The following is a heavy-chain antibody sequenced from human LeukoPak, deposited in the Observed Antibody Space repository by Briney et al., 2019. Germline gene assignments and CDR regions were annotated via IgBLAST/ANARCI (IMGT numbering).Heavy chain of an antibody. D-gene: IGHD3-9*01. Sequence: GGSLRLSCAASGFTFSNAWMSWVRQAPGKGLEWVGRIKSKTDGGTTDYAAPVKGRFTISRDDSKNTLYLQMNSLKTEDTAVYYCTTAPTGYYTYFDYWGQGTLVTVSS. V-gene: IGHV3-15*01. CDR1: GFTFSNAW. J-gene: IGHJ4*02. CDR2: IKSKTDGGTT. CDR3: TTAPTGYYTYFDY.